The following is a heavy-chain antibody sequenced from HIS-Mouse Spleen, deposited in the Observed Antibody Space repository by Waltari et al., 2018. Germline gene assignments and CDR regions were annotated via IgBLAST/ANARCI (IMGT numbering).Heavy chain of an antibody. CDR1: GVTFTSCG. V-gene: IGHV1-18*01. CDR3: ARGLVTGLRAVAGFGDLYYFDY. J-gene: IGHJ4*02. Sequence: QVQLKQSGAEGKKPGAPVKVSCKASGVTFTSCGISRVPQVPGQGREWLGWISAYNGNTNYAQKLQGRVTMTTDTSTSTAYMELRSLRSDDTAVYYCARGLVTGLRAVAGFGDLYYFDYWGQGTLVTVSS. CDR2: ISAYNGNT. D-gene: IGHD6-19*01.